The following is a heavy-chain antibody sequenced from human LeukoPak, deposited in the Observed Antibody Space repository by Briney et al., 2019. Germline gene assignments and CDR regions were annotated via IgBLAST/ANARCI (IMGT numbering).Heavy chain of an antibody. J-gene: IGHJ3*02. CDR2: ISSSSSYI. D-gene: IGHD4-11*01. CDR1: GFTFSSYS. V-gene: IGHV3-21*01. Sequence: PGGSLRLSCAASGFTFSSYSMNWVRQAPGKGLEWVSSISSSSSYIYYADSVKGRFTISRDNAKNSLYLQMNSLRAEDTAVYYCARVHYSNGESGAFDIWGQGTMVTVSS. CDR3: ARVHYSNGESGAFDI.